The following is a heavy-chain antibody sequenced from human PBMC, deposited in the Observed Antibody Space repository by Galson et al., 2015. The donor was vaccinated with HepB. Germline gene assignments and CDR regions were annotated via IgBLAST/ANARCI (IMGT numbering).Heavy chain of an antibody. D-gene: IGHD2-2*01. J-gene: IGHJ5*02. Sequence: SLRLSCAASGFTFSSYDMHWVRQATGKGLEWVSAIGTAGDTCYPGSVKGRFTISRENAKNSLYLQMNSLRAGDTAVYYCARSYCSSTSCFPFDPWGQGTLVTVSS. V-gene: IGHV3-13*01. CDR3: ARSYCSSTSCFPFDP. CDR2: IGTAGDT. CDR1: GFTFSSYD.